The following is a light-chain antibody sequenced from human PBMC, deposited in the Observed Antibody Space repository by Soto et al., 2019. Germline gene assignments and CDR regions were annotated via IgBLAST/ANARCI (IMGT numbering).Light chain of an antibody. Sequence: IVLKPSPVPLSLSPCEKAPLSCRASQSVSNNYLSWYQQKPGQAPRVLIDGASTRATAVPARCSGSGAGTEFTLTISILQPEDLAVYYCQQYNNWYTFGQGTRLEIK. CDR1: QSVSNN. V-gene: IGKV3-15*01. CDR2: GAS. CDR3: QQYNNWYT. J-gene: IGKJ5*01.